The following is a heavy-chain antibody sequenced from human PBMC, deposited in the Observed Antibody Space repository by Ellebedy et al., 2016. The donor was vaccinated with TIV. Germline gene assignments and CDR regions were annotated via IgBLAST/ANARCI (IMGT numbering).Heavy chain of an antibody. J-gene: IGHJ4*02. CDR1: GFTFSSYA. Sequence: GESLKISXAASGFTFSSYAMSWVSQAPGKGLEWVSAISGSGGSTYYADSVKGRFTISRDNSKNTLYLQMNSLRAEDTAVYYCAKGFEVDYYDTPTGVDYWGQGTLVTVSS. V-gene: IGHV3-23*01. D-gene: IGHD3-22*01. CDR3: AKGFEVDYYDTPTGVDY. CDR2: ISGSGGST.